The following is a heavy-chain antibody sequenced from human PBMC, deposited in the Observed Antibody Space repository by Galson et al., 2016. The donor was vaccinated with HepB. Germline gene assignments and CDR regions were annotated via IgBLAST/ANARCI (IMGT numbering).Heavy chain of an antibody. Sequence: SLRLSCAGSGFTFSNNAMHWFRQAPGKGPGWVAAISFDGNQKTYADSVKGRITISRDNSKSALYLQINRLRTDDTGVYYCARDSTAMVGRMNFYGLDVWGQGTTVTVSS. CDR1: GFTFSNNA. J-gene: IGHJ6*02. D-gene: IGHD5-18*01. CDR3: ARDSTAMVGRMNFYGLDV. V-gene: IGHV3-30-3*01. CDR2: ISFDGNQK.